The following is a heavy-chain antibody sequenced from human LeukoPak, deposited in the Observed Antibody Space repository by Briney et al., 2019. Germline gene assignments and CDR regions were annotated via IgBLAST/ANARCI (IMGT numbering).Heavy chain of an antibody. CDR1: GFTFSDYY. J-gene: IGHJ1*01. Sequence: GGSLRLSCAASGFTFSDYYMNWIRQAPGKGLEWVSYISGSGYSIYYADSVKGRFTISRDNAKNSLYLQMNSLRAEDTAVYYCATYSSLNRREFQYWGQGTLLTVSS. D-gene: IGHD3-22*01. CDR2: ISGSGYSI. V-gene: IGHV3-11*04. CDR3: ATYSSLNRREFQY.